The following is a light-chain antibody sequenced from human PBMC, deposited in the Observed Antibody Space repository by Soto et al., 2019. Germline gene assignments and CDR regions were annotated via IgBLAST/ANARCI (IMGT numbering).Light chain of an antibody. J-gene: IGLJ3*02. V-gene: IGLV2-18*02. CDR2: EVS. CDR3: SSFTSSNTWV. CDR1: SSDVGSYNR. Sequence: QSALTQPHSVSGSPGQSVTISCTGTSSDVGSYNRVSWYQQPPGTAPKLMIYEVSNRPSGVPDRFFGSKSGNTASLTISGLQAEDEADYYCSSFTSSNTWVFGGGTKVTVL.